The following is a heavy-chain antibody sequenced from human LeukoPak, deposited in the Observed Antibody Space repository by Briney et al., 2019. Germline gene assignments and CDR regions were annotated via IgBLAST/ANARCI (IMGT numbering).Heavy chain of an antibody. D-gene: IGHD3-22*01. J-gene: IGHJ4*02. CDR1: GYRFIDYW. CDR3: ARHYYDSSGYLTRLDY. CDR2: IFPGDSDI. V-gene: IGHV5-51*01. Sequence: GESLKISCKGSGYRFIDYWIGWVRQMPGKGLEWMGIIFPGDSDIKYSPSFQGQVTISADNSISTAYLQWSSLKASDTAMYYCARHYYDSSGYLTRLDYWGQGTLVTVSS.